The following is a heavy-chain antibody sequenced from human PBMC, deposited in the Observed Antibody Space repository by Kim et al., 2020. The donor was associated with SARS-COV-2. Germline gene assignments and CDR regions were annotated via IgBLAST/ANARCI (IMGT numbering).Heavy chain of an antibody. Sequence: GGSLRLSCSASGFTFSSYAMHWVRQAPGKGLEYVSAISSNGGSTYYADSVKGRFTISRDNSKNTLYLQMSSLRAEDTAVYYCVKVLGHYGGNLNDAFDIWGQGTMVTVSS. V-gene: IGHV3-64D*09. J-gene: IGHJ3*02. CDR2: ISSNGGST. CDR1: GFTFSSYA. CDR3: VKVLGHYGGNLNDAFDI. D-gene: IGHD4-17*01.